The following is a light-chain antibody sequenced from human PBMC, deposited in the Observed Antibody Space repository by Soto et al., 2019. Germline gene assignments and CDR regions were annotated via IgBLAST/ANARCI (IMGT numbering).Light chain of an antibody. CDR2: GAS. CDR3: QQYNERPPWT. Sequence: EIVMTQSPATLSVSPGESVTLSCRASLTINNNIAWYQHKPGQAPRRLIFGASSMATGVPGRFSGSGFGTEFTLINSSLQSEDFAVYYCQQYNERPPWTFGQGTTVEMK. J-gene: IGKJ1*01. CDR1: LTINNN. V-gene: IGKV3-15*01.